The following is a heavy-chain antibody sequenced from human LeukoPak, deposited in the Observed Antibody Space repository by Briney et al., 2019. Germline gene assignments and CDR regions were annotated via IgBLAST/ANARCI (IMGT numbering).Heavy chain of an antibody. CDR2: INSDGSST. J-gene: IGHJ6*04. CDR1: GFTFSSYW. Sequence: GGSLRLSCAASGFTFSSYWMHWVRHAPGKGLVWVSRINSDGSSTSYADSVKGRFTISRDNAKNTLYLQMNTLRAEDTAVYYCASATVTKDAMDVWGKGTTVTVSP. V-gene: IGHV3-74*01. CDR3: ASATVTKDAMDV. D-gene: IGHD4-17*01.